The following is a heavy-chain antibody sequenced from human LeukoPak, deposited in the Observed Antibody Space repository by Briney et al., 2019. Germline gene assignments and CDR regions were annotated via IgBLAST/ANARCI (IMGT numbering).Heavy chain of an antibody. J-gene: IGHJ4*02. CDR1: EFSVGSNY. V-gene: IGHV3-66*01. CDR3: AKDYSAFQWRRLYYFDY. D-gene: IGHD6-19*01. CDR2: IYSGGST. Sequence: GGSLRLSCAASEFSVGSNYMTWVRQAPGKGLEWVSLIYSGGSTYYADSVKGRFTISRDNSKNTLYLQMNSLRAEDTAVYYRAKDYSAFQWRRLYYFDYWGQGTLVTVSS.